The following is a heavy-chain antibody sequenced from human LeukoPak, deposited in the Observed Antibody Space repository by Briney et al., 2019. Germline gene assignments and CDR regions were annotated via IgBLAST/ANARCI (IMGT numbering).Heavy chain of an antibody. CDR3: ASLRERSYYARGFDY. D-gene: IGHD1-26*01. V-gene: IGHV1-2*02. CDR2: INPNSGGT. J-gene: IGHJ4*02. Sequence: ASVKVSCKASGYTFTGYYMHWVRQAPGQGLEWMGWINPNSGGTNYAQKFQGRVTMTRDTSISTAYMELSSLRSEDTAVYHCASLRERSYYARGFDYWGRGTLVTVSS. CDR1: GYTFTGYY.